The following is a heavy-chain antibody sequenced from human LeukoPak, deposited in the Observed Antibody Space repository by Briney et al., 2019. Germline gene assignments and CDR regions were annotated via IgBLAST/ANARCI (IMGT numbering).Heavy chain of an antibody. Sequence: GESLKISCKGSGHSLTSYWIGWVRQMPGKGLEWMGTIYPGDSDTRYSPSFQGQVTISADKSISTAYLQWSSLKASDTAMYYCARKYYDFWSGYDYWGQGTLVTVSS. V-gene: IGHV5-51*01. J-gene: IGHJ4*02. CDR3: ARKYYDFWSGYDY. CDR2: IYPGDSDT. D-gene: IGHD3-3*01. CDR1: GHSLTSYW.